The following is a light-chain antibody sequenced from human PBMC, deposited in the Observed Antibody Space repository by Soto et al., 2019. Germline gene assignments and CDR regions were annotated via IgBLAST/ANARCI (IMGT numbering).Light chain of an antibody. CDR1: QSISSY. J-gene: IGKJ1*01. CDR2: AAS. Sequence: DIQMTQSPSSLSASVGDGVTITFRASQSISSYVSWYQQNPGKAPKLLIYAASRLESGVPSRFSGSRSGTDFTLTISSLQPEDFATYYCQQSYSRMTFGQGTKVDIK. V-gene: IGKV1-39*01. CDR3: QQSYSRMT.